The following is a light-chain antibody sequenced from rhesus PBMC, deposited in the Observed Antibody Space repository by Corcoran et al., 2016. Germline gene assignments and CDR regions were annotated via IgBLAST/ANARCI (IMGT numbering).Light chain of an antibody. Sequence: DIQMTQSPSSLSASVGDTVTITCRASQGINNYLSWYQQKPGRAPKPLIYYASSLETGVPSRFSGSGSWTDYPFTISSLQPEDVATYYCRHGYGTPLTFGGGTKVELK. CDR3: RHGYGTPLT. V-gene: IGKV1-66*01. CDR2: YAS. CDR1: QGINNY. J-gene: IGKJ4*01.